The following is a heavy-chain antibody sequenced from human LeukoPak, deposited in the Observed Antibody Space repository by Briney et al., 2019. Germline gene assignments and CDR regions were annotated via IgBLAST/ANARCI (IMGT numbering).Heavy chain of an antibody. V-gene: IGHV3-23*01. CDR3: ARAYGSSGYPQLPIDS. CDR2: ISGSGDRT. J-gene: IGHJ4*02. CDR1: RVTFSSYC. D-gene: IGHD3-22*01. Sequence: GLSLRLSCAASRVTFSSYCVNLFRLAPANRLEWVSAISGSGDRTLYADSVKDRFPISRDNSHNMLFLQVTSLRAEDTAVYSCARAYGSSGYPQLPIDSWGRGTLVAVSS.